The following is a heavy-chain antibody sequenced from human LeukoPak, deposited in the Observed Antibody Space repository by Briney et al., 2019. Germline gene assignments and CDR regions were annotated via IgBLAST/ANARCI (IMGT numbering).Heavy chain of an antibody. D-gene: IGHD3-22*01. CDR2: IYHSGNT. CDR1: GDSVSSDNW. J-gene: IGHJ4*02. V-gene: IGHV4-4*02. Sequence: PSGTLSLTCAVSGDSVSSDNWWSWVRQAPGKGLEWIAEIYHSGNTNYNPSLKSRVTISVDTSQNQFSLKLSSVTAADTAVYYCARRGYYDSSALDYWGQGTLVTVSS. CDR3: ARRGYYDSSALDY.